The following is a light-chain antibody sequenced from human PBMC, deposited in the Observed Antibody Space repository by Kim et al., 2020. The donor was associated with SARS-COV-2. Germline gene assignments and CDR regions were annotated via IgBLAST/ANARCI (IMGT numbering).Light chain of an antibody. CDR3: QQYNTYST. J-gene: IGKJ1*01. CDR1: QSASSW. Sequence: DIQLTQSPSTLSASVGDSVTITCRASQSASSWLAWYQQKPGKAPKLLIYQVSTLASGVPSRFSGSGSETEFTLTISSLQPDDFATYYCQQYNTYSTFSQGTKVDIK. CDR2: QVS. V-gene: IGKV1-5*03.